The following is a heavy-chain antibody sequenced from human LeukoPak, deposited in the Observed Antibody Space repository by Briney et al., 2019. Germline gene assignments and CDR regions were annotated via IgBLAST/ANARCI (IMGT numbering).Heavy chain of an antibody. CDR2: IYYSGST. D-gene: IGHD3-10*01. CDR1: GGSISSGGYY. CDR3: ARHAYYYGSGSYYFDY. V-gene: IGHV4-31*03. J-gene: IGHJ4*02. Sequence: SSETLSLTCTVSGGSISSGGYYWSWIRQHPGKGLEWIGYIYYSGSTYYNPSLKSRVTISVDTSKNQFSLKLSSVTAADTAVYFCARHAYYYGSGSYYFDYWGQGTLVTVSS.